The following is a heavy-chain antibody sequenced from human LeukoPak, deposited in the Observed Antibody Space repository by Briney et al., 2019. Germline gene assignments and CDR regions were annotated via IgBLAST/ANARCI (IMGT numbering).Heavy chain of an antibody. D-gene: IGHD3-22*01. CDR1: GGSFSGYY. J-gene: IGHJ3*02. CDR3: AMPTYYYDSSGYRRRAFDI. V-gene: IGHV4-34*01. Sequence: SETLSLTCAVYGGSFSGYYWSWIRQPPGKGLEWIGEINHSGSTNYNPSLKSRVTISVDTSKNQFSLKLSSVTAADTAVYYCAMPTYYYDSSGYRRRAFDIWGQGTMVTVSS. CDR2: INHSGST.